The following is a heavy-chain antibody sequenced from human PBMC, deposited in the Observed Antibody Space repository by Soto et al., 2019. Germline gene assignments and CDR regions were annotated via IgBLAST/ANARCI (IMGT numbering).Heavy chain of an antibody. J-gene: IGHJ4*02. D-gene: IGHD3-3*01. CDR2: IIPIFGNT. Sequence: SVKVSCTASGYTFTSYGISWVRQARGQGLEWMGWIIPIFGNTNYAQKFQGRVTITADESTSTAYMELSSLRSEDTAVYYCTKTLPRNSPYCDFWSGYYTVDYRGQGTLVTVSS. CDR3: TKTLPRNSPYCDFWSGYYTVDY. V-gene: IGHV1-69*13. CDR1: GYTFTSYG.